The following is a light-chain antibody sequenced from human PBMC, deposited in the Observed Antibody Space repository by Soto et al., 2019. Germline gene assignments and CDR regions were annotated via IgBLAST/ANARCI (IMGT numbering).Light chain of an antibody. V-gene: IGKV1-16*01. CDR3: QQYHTFSIA. CDR2: AAS. CDR1: QDISDF. J-gene: IGKJ5*01. Sequence: ITRTPLSLPFTPGDPASITCRASQDISDFLAWFQQKPGEVPKRLIYAASSLESGVPSRFSGSGSGTDFTLTISGLQPDDFATYYCQQYHTFSIAFGQGTRLEIK.